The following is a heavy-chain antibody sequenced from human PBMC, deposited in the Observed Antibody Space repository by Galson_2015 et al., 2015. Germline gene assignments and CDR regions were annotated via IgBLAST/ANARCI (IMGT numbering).Heavy chain of an antibody. V-gene: IGHV4-59*01. Sequence: ETLSLPCIVSGDSISTNFWTWIRQAPGQGLEFIGYINYSGYTDYNPSLKSRITISVDTSRNQFTLNLRSVTAADTAVYFCARVSSDGSRSSFCGVDIWGQGTTVTVSS. CDR3: ARVSSDGSRSSFCGVDI. J-gene: IGHJ6*02. CDR1: GDSISTNF. D-gene: IGHD3-10*01. CDR2: INYSGYT.